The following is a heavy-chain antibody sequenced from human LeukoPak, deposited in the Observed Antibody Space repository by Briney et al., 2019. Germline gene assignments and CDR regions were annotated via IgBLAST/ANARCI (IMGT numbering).Heavy chain of an antibody. CDR2: IDHSGSN. V-gene: IGHV4-34*01. J-gene: IGHJ5*02. D-gene: IGHD3-16*01. CDR1: GGSFSGYY. CDR3: ARGSAAYDYIWGSYPYPFPSWFDP. Sequence: SETLSLTCAVYGGSFSGYYWSWIRQPPGKGLEWIGEIDHSGSNDYDPALKTRVTISVYTSKNQFSLKLSSVTAADTAVYYCARGSAAYDYIWGSYPYPFPSWFDPWGQGTLVTVSS.